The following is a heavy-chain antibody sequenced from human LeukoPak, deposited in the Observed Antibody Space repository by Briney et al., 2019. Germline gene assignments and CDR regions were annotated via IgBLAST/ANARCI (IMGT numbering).Heavy chain of an antibody. CDR1: GYTFTSYD. D-gene: IGHD6-13*01. V-gene: IGHV1-8*01. CDR2: MNPNSGNT. J-gene: IGHJ6*02. Sequence: ASVKVSCKASGYTFTSYDINWVRQATGQGLEWMGWMNPNSGNTGYAQKFQGRVTMTGNTSISTAYMELSSLRSEDTAVYYCARSLSSSSWYQIYYYYGMDVWGQGTTVTVSS. CDR3: ARSLSSSSWYQIYYYYGMDV.